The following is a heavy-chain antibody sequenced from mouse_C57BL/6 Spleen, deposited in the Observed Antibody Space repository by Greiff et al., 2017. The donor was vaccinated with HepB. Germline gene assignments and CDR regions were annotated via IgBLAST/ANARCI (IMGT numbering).Heavy chain of an antibody. D-gene: IGHD1-1*01. V-gene: IGHV1-55*01. CDR1: GYTFTSYW. CDR2: IYLGSGST. CDR3: AHYYGSSYVWYFAV. Sequence: VQLQQPGAELVKPGASVKMSCKSSGYTFTSYWITWVKQRPGQGFEWIGDIYLGSGSTNYNEKFKSKATLSVDTSSSTDCMQLSRMKSEDSAVYYCAHYYGSSYVWYFAVWGTGTTVTVSS. J-gene: IGHJ1*03.